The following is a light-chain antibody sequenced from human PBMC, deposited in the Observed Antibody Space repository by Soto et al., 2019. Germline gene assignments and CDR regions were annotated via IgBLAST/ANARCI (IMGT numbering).Light chain of an antibody. CDR1: ETIDTY. J-gene: IGKJ1*01. V-gene: IGKV1-39*01. CDR2: FAS. Sequence: DIQMTQSPSSLSASVGDRVTITCRASETIDTYLNWYQQKPGKAPRRLIYFASSLQSGVTVRFGGSGSGTEFTLTISSLQREDFATYFCQQDYNFPRTFGLGTKFEIK. CDR3: QQDYNFPRT.